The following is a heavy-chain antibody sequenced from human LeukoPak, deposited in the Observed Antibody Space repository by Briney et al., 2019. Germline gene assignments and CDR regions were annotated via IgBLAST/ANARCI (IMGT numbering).Heavy chain of an antibody. V-gene: IGHV3-11*04. D-gene: IGHD3-9*01. CDR3: AREALRYFDWLFSDAFDI. CDR1: GFPLSDYY. J-gene: IGHJ3*02. CDR2: ISSSGSTI. Sequence: GGSLRLSCAASGFPLSDYYMSWIRQAPGKGRGGVSYISSSGSTIYYADSVKGRFTISRDNAKNSLYLQMNSLRAEDTAVYYCAREALRYFDWLFSDAFDIWGQGTMVTVSS.